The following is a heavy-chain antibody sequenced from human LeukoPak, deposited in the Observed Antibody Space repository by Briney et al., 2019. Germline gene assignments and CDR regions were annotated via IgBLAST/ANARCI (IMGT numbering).Heavy chain of an antibody. CDR1: GFTFSSYG. Sequence: GGSLRLSCAASGFTFSSYGMHWVRQAPGKGLEWVAVISYDGSNKYYADSVKGRFTISRDNSENTLYLQMNSLRAEDTAVYYCANYDSSGPLAFDIWGQGTMVTVSS. CDR3: ANYDSSGPLAFDI. V-gene: IGHV3-30*18. J-gene: IGHJ3*02. CDR2: ISYDGSNK. D-gene: IGHD3-22*01.